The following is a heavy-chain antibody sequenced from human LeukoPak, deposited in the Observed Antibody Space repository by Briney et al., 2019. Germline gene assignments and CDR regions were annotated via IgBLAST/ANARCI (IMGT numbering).Heavy chain of an antibody. Sequence: GGSLRLSCAASGFTFSSNSIHWVRQAPGKGLEWVAVISRDGSNIYYADSVKGRFTISRDNSKNTLYLQMNSLRAEDTAVYYCAKDLPTATWGFDYWGQGTLVTVSS. CDR1: GFTFSSNS. J-gene: IGHJ4*02. D-gene: IGHD7-27*01. CDR2: ISRDGSNI. CDR3: AKDLPTATWGFDY. V-gene: IGHV3-30*18.